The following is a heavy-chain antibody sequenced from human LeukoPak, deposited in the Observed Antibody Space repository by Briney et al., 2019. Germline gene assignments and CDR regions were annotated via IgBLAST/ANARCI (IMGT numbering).Heavy chain of an antibody. CDR3: TRQGVVVSSTQADY. CDR1: GGSISSSTYY. D-gene: IGHD2-15*01. CDR2: IFYSGSA. Sequence: SETLSLICSVSGGSISSSTYYWGWLRQPPGKGLEWIGNIFYSGSAYYNPSLKSRVTISVDTSQNQLSLKVRSVTATDTAVYYCTRQGVVVSSTQADYWGHGTLVTVSS. J-gene: IGHJ4*01. V-gene: IGHV4-39*01.